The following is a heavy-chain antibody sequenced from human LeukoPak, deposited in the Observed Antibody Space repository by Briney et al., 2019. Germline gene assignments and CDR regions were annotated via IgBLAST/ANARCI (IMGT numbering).Heavy chain of an antibody. CDR1: GGSFSGYY. CDR3: ARLAAAAGTDYYYMDV. Sequence: SETLSLTCAVYGGSFSGYYWSWIRQPPGKGLEWIGEINHSGSTNYNPSLKSRVTISVDTSKNQFSLKLSSVTAADTAVYYCARLAAAAGTDYYYMDVWGKGTTVTISS. CDR2: INHSGST. V-gene: IGHV4-34*01. J-gene: IGHJ6*03. D-gene: IGHD6-13*01.